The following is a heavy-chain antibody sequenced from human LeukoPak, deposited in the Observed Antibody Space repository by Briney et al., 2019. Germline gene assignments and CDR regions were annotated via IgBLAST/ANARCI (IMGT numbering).Heavy chain of an antibody. CDR3: ATTSLKYVDTAMTFDY. D-gene: IGHD5-18*01. V-gene: IGHV4-34*01. CDR2: INHSGST. Sequence: SETLSLTCAVYGGSFSGYYWSWIRQPPGKGLEWIGEINHSGSTNYNPSLKSRVTTSVDTSKNQFSLKLSSVTAADTAVYYCATTSLKYVDTAMTFDYWGQGTLVTVSS. J-gene: IGHJ4*02. CDR1: GGSFSGYY.